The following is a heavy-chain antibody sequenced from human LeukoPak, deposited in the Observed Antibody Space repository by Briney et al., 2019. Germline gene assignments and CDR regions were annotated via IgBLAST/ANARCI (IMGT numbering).Heavy chain of an antibody. CDR2: ISGSGGST. D-gene: IGHD3-22*01. CDR3: AKVRYDSSGYQSPYFDY. V-gene: IGHV3-23*01. Sequence: PGGSLRLSCAASGFTFSSYAMSWVRQAPGKGLEWVSVISGSGGSTYYADSVKGRFTISRDNSKNTLYLQMNSLRAEDTAVYNCAKVRYDSSGYQSPYFDYWGQGILVTVSS. CDR1: GFTFSSYA. J-gene: IGHJ4*02.